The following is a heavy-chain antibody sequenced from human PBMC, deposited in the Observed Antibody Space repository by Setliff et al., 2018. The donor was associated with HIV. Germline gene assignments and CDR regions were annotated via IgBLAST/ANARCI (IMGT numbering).Heavy chain of an antibody. CDR3: ARDRVAGNIDY. CDR1: GYTFTDYY. J-gene: IGHJ4*02. CDR2: INPKSGGST. D-gene: IGHD6-19*01. Sequence: ASVKVSCKASGYTFTDYYIHWVRQAPGHGLEWVGRINPKSGGSTGYAQKFQGRVTMTRDTSTSTVYMELSSLRSEDTAVYYCARDRVAGNIDYWGQGTLVTVSS. V-gene: IGHV1-46*01.